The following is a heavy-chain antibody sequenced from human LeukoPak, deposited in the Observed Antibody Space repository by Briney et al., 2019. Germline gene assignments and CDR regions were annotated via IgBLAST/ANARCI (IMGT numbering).Heavy chain of an antibody. D-gene: IGHD3-22*01. CDR2: IYYTGST. V-gene: IGHV4-59*08. J-gene: IGHJ4*02. Sequence: SETLSLTCAVYGGSISSYYWSWIRQPPGKGLEWIGYIYYTGSTNYNPSLKSRVTISVDTSKNQFSLKLSSVTAADTAVYYCARHVRDTNGYYSHFDYGGQGTLVTVSS. CDR1: GGSISSYY. CDR3: ARHVRDTNGYYSHFDY.